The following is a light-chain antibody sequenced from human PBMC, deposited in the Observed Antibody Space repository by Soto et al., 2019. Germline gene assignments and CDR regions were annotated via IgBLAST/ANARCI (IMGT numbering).Light chain of an antibody. CDR2: GAS. CDR1: QSVSSN. Sequence: EVVMTQSPDTLSVSPGERATLSCRASQSVSSNLAWYQQRLGQAPRLLIYGASTRATGISARISGSGSGTEFTLTISSLQSEDFAVYYCQQYGSSPRTFGQGTKVDIK. CDR3: QQYGSSPRT. V-gene: IGKV3-15*01. J-gene: IGKJ1*01.